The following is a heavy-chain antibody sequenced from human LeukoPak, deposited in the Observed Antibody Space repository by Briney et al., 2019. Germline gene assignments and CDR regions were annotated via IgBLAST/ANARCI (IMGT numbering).Heavy chain of an antibody. D-gene: IGHD6-13*01. Sequence: SETLSLTCTVSGGSISSYYWSWIRQPPGKGLEWIGYIYYSGSTNYIPSLKSRVTISVDTSKNQFSLKLSSVTAADTAVYYCARDIVISSWSNAFDIWGQGTMVTVSS. J-gene: IGHJ3*02. CDR1: GGSISSYY. CDR3: ARDIVISSWSNAFDI. CDR2: IYYSGST. V-gene: IGHV4-59*01.